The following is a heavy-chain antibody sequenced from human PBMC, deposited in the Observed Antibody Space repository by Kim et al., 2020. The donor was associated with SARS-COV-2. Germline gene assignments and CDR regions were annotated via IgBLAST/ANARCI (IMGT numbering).Heavy chain of an antibody. V-gene: IGHV4-34*01. D-gene: IGHD3-10*01. CDR1: GGSFSGYY. Sequence: SETLSLTCAVYGGSFSGYYWSWIRQPPGKGLEWIGEINHSGSTNYNPSLKSRVTISVDTSKNQFSLKLSSVTAADTAVYYCARDPRATMVRGVIITWRKSFDYWGQGTLVTVSS. J-gene: IGHJ4*02. CDR3: ARDPRATMVRGVIITWRKSFDY. CDR2: INHSGST.